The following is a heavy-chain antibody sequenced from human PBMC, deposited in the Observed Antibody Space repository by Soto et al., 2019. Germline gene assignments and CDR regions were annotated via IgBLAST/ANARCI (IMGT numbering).Heavy chain of an antibody. D-gene: IGHD2-21*02. CDR1: GGSISSYY. CDR3: GRDRYYWGVDCYRRSFDAFDI. V-gene: IGHV4-59*01. CDR2: IYYSGST. Sequence: SETLSLTCTVSGGSISSYYWSWIRQPPGKGLEWIGYIYYSGSTNYNPSLKSRVTISVDTSKNQFSLKLSSVTAADTPLYYCGRDRYYWGVDCYRRSFDAFDIWGQGTMVTVSS. J-gene: IGHJ3*02.